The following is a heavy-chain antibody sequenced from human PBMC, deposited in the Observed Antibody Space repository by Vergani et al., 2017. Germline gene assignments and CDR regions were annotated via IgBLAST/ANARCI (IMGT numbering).Heavy chain of an antibody. Sequence: QVQLVQSGAEVKKPGSSVKVSCKASRGTFSSYTISWVRQAPGQGLEWMGRIIPILGIANYAQKFQGRVTITADKSTSTAYMELSSLRSEDTAVYYCARDLGYCSGGSCSYWGQGTLVTVSS. D-gene: IGHD2-15*01. J-gene: IGHJ4*02. CDR3: ARDLGYCSGGSCSY. CDR2: IIPILGIA. CDR1: RGTFSSYT. V-gene: IGHV1-69*08.